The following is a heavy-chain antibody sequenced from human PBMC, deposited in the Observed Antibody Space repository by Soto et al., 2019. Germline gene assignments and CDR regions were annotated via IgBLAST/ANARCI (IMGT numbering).Heavy chain of an antibody. D-gene: IGHD2-2*02. J-gene: IGHJ6*02. V-gene: IGHV3-73*01. CDR3: TIGYCSSTSCYTSYYYYGMDV. CDR1: GFTFSGSA. Sequence: PVGSLRLSCAASGFTFSGSAMHWVRQASGKGLEWVGRIRSKANSYATAYAASVKGRFTISRDDSKNTAYLQMNSLKTEDTAVYYCTIGYCSSTSCYTSYYYYGMDVWGQGTTVTVSS. CDR2: IRSKANSYAT.